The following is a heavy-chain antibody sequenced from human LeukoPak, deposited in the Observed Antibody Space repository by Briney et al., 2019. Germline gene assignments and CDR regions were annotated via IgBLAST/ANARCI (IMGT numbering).Heavy chain of an antibody. J-gene: IGHJ4*02. CDR3: ARAGEDYYDYVWGSYRPEDAFDY. Sequence: ASAKVSCKASGGTFSSYAISWVRQAPGQGLEWMGRIIPILGIANYAQKSQGRVTITADKSTSTAYMELSSLRSEDTAVYYCARAGEDYYDYVWGSYRPEDAFDYWGQGTLVTVSS. CDR1: GGTFSSYA. D-gene: IGHD3-16*02. CDR2: IIPILGIA. V-gene: IGHV1-69*04.